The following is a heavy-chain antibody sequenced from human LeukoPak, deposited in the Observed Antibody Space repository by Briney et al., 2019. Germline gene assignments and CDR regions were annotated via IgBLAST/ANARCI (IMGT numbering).Heavy chain of an antibody. D-gene: IGHD5-18*01. CDR2: IWYDGSNK. V-gene: IGHV3-30*02. J-gene: IGHJ5*02. Sequence: PGGSLRLSCAASGFTFSSYGMHWVRQAPGKGLEWVAFIWYDGSNKYYADSVKGRFTISRDNSKNTLSLQMSSLRPDDTAVYYCAKAYSYGYDHWGQGTLVTVSS. CDR1: GFTFSSYG. CDR3: AKAYSYGYDH.